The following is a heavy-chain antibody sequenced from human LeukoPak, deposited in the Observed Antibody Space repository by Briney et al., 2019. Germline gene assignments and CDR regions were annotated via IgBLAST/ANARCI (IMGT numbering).Heavy chain of an antibody. V-gene: IGHV4-39*02. J-gene: IGHJ4*02. CDR2: VDYGGST. CDR3: TRSAGLNFDY. CDR1: DDSINNNGYF. D-gene: IGHD3-3*01. Sequence: SETLSLTCTVSDDSINNNGYFWGWIRQPPGQGLEWIGNVDYGGSTFYNPSLKSRLIMSVDTSKNLFSLNLTSMTAADTAVYFCTRSAGLNFDYWGQGTLVTVSS.